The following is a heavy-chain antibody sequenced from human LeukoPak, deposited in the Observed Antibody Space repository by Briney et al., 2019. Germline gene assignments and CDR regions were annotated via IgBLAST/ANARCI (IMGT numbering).Heavy chain of an antibody. Sequence: PSETLSLTCTVSGASIRSGDYYWSWIRQPPGKGLEWIGYIYDSGITYYNPSLKSRITISVDTSENRFSLKLSSVTATDTAVYYCARDCSGGSCYGAFDIWGQGTMVTVSS. D-gene: IGHD2-15*01. J-gene: IGHJ3*02. CDR3: ARDCSGGSCYGAFDI. CDR1: GASIRSGDYY. V-gene: IGHV4-30-4*01. CDR2: IYDSGIT.